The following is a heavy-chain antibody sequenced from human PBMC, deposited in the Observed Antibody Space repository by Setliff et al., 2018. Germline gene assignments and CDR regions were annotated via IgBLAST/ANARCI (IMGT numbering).Heavy chain of an antibody. V-gene: IGHV3-74*01. J-gene: IGHJ5*02. D-gene: IGHD2-15*01. Sequence: GESLKISCAASGFTFSNYYMHWVHQAPGKGLVWVSRITSDGSSTTYADSVKGRFTISRDNAKSTLYLQMNRLRAEDTAVYYCARDVFCSGGSCDNWFDPWGQGTLVTVSS. CDR2: ITSDGSST. CDR3: ARDVFCSGGSCDNWFDP. CDR1: GFTFSNYY.